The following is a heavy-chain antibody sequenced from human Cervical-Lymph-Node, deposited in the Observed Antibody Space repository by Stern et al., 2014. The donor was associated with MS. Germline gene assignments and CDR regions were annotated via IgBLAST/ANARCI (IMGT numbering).Heavy chain of an antibody. V-gene: IGHV4-30-4*01. CDR2: IYYSGST. CDR1: GGSISSGDYS. J-gene: IGHJ4*02. CDR3: TRDSSGYYLILDY. Sequence: QVQLQESGPGLVKPSQTLSLTCTASGGSISSGDYSWSWIRQPPGKGLEWTGYIYYSGSTSYNPSLKSRVTISVDTSKNQFSLKLSSVTAADTAVYYCTRDSSGYYLILDYWGQGTLVTVSS. D-gene: IGHD3-22*01.